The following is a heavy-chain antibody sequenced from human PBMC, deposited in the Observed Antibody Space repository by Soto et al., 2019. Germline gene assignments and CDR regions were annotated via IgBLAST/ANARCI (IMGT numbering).Heavy chain of an antibody. J-gene: IGHJ4*02. V-gene: IGHV4-4*07. CDR1: GGSISSYY. D-gene: IGHD4-17*01. CDR3: ARGSSVWLAVTTPSSYFDY. CDR2: IYTSGST. Sequence: SETLSLTCTVSGGSISSYYWSWIRQPAGKGLEWIGRIYTSGSTNYNPSLKSRVTMSVDTSKNQFSLKLSSVTAADTAVYYCARGSSVWLAVTTPSSYFDYWGQGTLVTVSS.